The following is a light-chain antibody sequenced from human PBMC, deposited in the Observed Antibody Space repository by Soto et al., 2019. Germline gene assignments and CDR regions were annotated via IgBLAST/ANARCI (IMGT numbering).Light chain of an antibody. CDR2: GAS. J-gene: IGKJ5*01. V-gene: IGKV3-20*01. CDR3: HQYGSSPPGT. CDR1: QSVSSSY. Sequence: EIVLTQSPGTLSLSPGERATLSCRASQSVSSSYLAWYQQKPGQAPRLLIYGASSRATGIPDRFSGSGSGTDFTLTISRLETEDFAVYYCHQYGSSPPGTFGQGTRLEIK.